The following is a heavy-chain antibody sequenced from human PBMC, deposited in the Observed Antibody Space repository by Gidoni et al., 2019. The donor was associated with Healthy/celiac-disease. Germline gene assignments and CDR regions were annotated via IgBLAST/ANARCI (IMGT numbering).Heavy chain of an antibody. V-gene: IGHV1-8*01. J-gene: IGHJ6*02. CDR2: MNPNSGNT. Sequence: QVQLVQSGAEVKKPGASVTVSCTASGYTFTSSAINWVRQATGQGLEWMGWMNPNSGNTGYEQKFQGRVTMTRNTSISTAYMELSSLRSEDTAVYYCARGYDDGDYIGGYYYYGMDVWGQGTTVTVSS. D-gene: IGHD4-17*01. CDR3: ARGYDDGDYIGGYYYYGMDV. CDR1: GYTFTSSA.